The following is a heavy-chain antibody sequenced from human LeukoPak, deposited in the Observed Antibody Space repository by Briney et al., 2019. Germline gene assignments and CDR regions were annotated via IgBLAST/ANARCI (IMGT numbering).Heavy chain of an antibody. CDR1: GGSFSGYY. Sequence: SETLSLTCAVYGGSFSGYYWTWIRQPPGKGLEWIGEIKHSGSTNYNPSLKSRVTISIDTSKNQFSLILSSVTAADTAVYYCARGLSDVYWGQGTLVTVSS. CDR2: IKHSGST. J-gene: IGHJ4*02. V-gene: IGHV4-34*01. CDR3: ARGLSDVY.